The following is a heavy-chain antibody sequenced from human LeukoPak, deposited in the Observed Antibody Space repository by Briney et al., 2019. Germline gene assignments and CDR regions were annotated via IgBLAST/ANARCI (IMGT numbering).Heavy chain of an antibody. Sequence: ASVQVSCKASGYTFTSYGISWVRQAPGQGLEWMGWISAYNGNTNYAQKLQGRVTMTTDTSTSTAYMELRSLRSDDTAVYYCARDTPYYDILTGYSHFDYWGQGTLVTVSS. CDR3: ARDTPYYDILTGYSHFDY. CDR2: ISAYNGNT. V-gene: IGHV1-18*01. CDR1: GYTFTSYG. D-gene: IGHD3-9*01. J-gene: IGHJ4*02.